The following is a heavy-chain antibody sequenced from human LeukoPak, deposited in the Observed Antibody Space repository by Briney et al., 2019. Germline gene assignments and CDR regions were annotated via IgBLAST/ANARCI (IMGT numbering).Heavy chain of an antibody. J-gene: IGHJ4*02. Sequence: SETLSLTCTVSGGSISYYYWSWIRQPPGKGLEWIGYMYYSGSTNYNPSLRSRVTMSVGTSKNQFSLRLSSMTAADTAVYYCARGRYGGNSGFFDYWGQGTLVTVSS. V-gene: IGHV4-59*01. CDR3: ARGRYGGNSGFFDY. D-gene: IGHD4-23*01. CDR2: MYYSGST. CDR1: GGSISYYY.